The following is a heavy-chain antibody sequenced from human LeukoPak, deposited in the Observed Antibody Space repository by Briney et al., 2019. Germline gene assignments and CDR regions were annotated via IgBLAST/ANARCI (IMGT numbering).Heavy chain of an antibody. CDR3: ARWGGMDY. CDR1: GGSISSGGYS. V-gene: IGHV4-30-2*01. Sequence: SQTLSLTCAVSGGSISSGGYSWSWIRQPPGTGLEWIGYIHHSGSTNYNPSLKSRVTISVDTSKNQFSLKLSSVTAADTAVYYCARWGGMDYWGQGTLVTVSS. CDR2: IHHSGST. D-gene: IGHD3-10*01. J-gene: IGHJ4*02.